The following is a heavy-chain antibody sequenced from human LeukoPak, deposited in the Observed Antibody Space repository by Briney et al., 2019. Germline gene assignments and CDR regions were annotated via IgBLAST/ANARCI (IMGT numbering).Heavy chain of an antibody. CDR3: ARDYDSSGYYHGWFDP. V-gene: IGHV4-4*07. D-gene: IGHD3-22*01. CDR2: FYTSGSA. J-gene: IGHJ5*02. CDR1: GGSISSYS. Sequence: MTSETLSLTCTVSGGSISSYSWSWFRQPAGKGLEWIGRFYTSGSANYNPSLKSRVTVSVDTSKNQFSLKLSSVTAADTAVYYCARDYDSSGYYHGWFDPWGQGTLVTVPS.